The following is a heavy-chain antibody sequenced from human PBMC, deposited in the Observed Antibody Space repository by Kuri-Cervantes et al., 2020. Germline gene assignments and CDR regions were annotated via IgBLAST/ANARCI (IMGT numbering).Heavy chain of an antibody. CDR3: ARDIGWYQFDP. J-gene: IGHJ5*02. CDR1: GGTFSSYA. V-gene: IGHV1-69*05. Sequence: SVKVSCKASGGTFSSYAISWVRQAPGQGLEWMGGIIPIFGTANYAQKFQGRVTITTDESTSTAYMELSSLRPDDTAVYYCARDIGWYQFDPWGQGTRVTVSS. CDR2: IIPIFGTA. D-gene: IGHD6-19*01.